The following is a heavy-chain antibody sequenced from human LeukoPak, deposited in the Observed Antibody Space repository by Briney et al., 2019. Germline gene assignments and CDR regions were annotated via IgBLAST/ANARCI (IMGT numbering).Heavy chain of an antibody. CDR1: GGSISSYY. CDR2: IYYSGST. Sequence: SETLSLTCTVSGGSISSYYWSWIRQPPGKGLGWIGYIYYSGSTNYNPSLKSRVTISVDTSKNQFSLKLSSVTAADTAVYYCARGPRTTMVRGVYDYWGQGTLVTVSS. J-gene: IGHJ4*02. D-gene: IGHD3-10*01. V-gene: IGHV4-59*01. CDR3: ARGPRTTMVRGVYDY.